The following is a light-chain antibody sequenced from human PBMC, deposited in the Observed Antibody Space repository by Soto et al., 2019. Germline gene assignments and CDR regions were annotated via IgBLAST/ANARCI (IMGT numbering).Light chain of an antibody. CDR1: QSVGSN. CDR3: QQRSNWPLAIT. J-gene: IGKJ5*01. Sequence: EIVFKQSSGTLGLYTGERATLSCRACQSVGSNLLAWYQQKPGQAPRLLIYDASNRATGIPARFSGSGSGTDFTLTISSLEPEDFAVYYCQQRSNWPLAITFGQGTRLEIK. V-gene: IGKV3-11*01. CDR2: DAS.